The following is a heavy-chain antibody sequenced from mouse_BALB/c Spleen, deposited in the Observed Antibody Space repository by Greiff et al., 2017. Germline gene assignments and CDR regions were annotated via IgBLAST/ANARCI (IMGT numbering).Heavy chain of an antibody. J-gene: IGHJ3*01. CDR3: AYYYGSRGFAY. V-gene: IGHV3-6*02. CDR2: ISYDGSN. D-gene: IGHD1-1*01. Sequence: EVQLQQSGPGLVKPSQSLSLTCSVTGYSITSGYYWNWIRQFPGNKLEWMGYISYDGSNNYNPSLKNRISITRDTSKNQFFLKLNSVTTEDTATYYCAYYYGSRGFAYWGQGTLVTVSA. CDR1: GYSITSGYY.